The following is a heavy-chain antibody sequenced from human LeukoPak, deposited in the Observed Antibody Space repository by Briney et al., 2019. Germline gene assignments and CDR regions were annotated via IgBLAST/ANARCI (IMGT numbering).Heavy chain of an antibody. CDR2: IYSGGST. J-gene: IGHJ4*02. V-gene: IGHV3-66*01. CDR1: GFTVSSNY. CDR3: ARAYGESELEGFDY. Sequence: GGSLRLSCAASGFTVSSNYMSWVRQAPGKGLECVSIIYSGGSTYYADSVKGRFTISRDSSKNTLYHQMNSLRAEDTAVYYCARAYGESELEGFDYWGQGTLVTVSS. D-gene: IGHD1-26*01.